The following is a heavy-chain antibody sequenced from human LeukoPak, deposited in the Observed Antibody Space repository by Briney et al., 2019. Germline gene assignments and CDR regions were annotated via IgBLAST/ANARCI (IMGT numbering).Heavy chain of an antibody. CDR2: ISSSGSTI. J-gene: IGHJ4*02. Sequence: GGSLRLSCAASGFTFSSYEMNWVRQAPGKGLEWVPYISSSGSTIYYADSVKGRFTISRDNAKNSLYLQMNSLRAADTAVYYCARGGDAMGNGASFLDNWGQGTLVTVSS. V-gene: IGHV3-48*03. D-gene: IGHD3-16*01. CDR3: ARGGDAMGNGASFLDN. CDR1: GFTFSSYE.